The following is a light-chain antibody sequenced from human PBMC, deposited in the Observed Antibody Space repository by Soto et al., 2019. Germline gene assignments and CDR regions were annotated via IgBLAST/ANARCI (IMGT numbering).Light chain of an antibody. V-gene: IGKV3-20*01. CDR1: QSVTSSY. CDR3: HQYGRSPWT. Sequence: EIVLTQSPGTLSLSPGERATLSCRPSQSVTSSYLAWYQQRPGQAPRLLISGASRRATGIPDRFSGSGSGTDFALTISRLEPEDFAVYYCHQYGRSPWTFGLGTKVDI. CDR2: GAS. J-gene: IGKJ1*01.